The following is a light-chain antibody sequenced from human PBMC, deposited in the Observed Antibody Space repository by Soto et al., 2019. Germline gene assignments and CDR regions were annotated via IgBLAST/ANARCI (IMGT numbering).Light chain of an antibody. CDR2: KTS. CDR3: QQYDSYPST. J-gene: IGKJ1*01. V-gene: IGKV1-5*03. CDR1: QTISSW. Sequence: IHMTQSPSTLSASVGYRFTITCRASQTISSWLAWYQQKPGKAPKLLMYKTSSLESGVPSRFSGNRSGTEFTLTISSLQPDDFATYFCQQYDSYPSTFGQGTKVDIK.